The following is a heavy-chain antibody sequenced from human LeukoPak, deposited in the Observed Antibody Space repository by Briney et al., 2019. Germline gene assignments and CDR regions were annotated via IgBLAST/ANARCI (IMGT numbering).Heavy chain of an antibody. Sequence: ASVKVSCKASGGTFSSYAISWVRQAPGQGLEWMGGIIPIFGTANYAQKFQGRVTITTDESTSTAYMELSSLRSEDTAVYYCARATTVTTVGGEDYWDQGTLVTVSS. CDR3: ARATTVTTVGGEDY. CDR1: GGTFSSYA. V-gene: IGHV1-69*05. J-gene: IGHJ4*02. D-gene: IGHD4-17*01. CDR2: IIPIFGTA.